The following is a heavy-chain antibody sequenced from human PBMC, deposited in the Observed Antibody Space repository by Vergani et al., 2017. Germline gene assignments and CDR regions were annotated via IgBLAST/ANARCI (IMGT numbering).Heavy chain of an antibody. CDR1: GFTFSSYA. Sequence: QVQLVESGGGVVQPGRSLRLSCAASGFTFSSYAMHWVRQAPGKGLEWVAVISYDGSNKYYADSVKGRFTISRDNSKKTLYLQMNSLIAEDTAVYYCAGVGTIAVVRNWFDPWGQGTLVTVSS. CDR2: ISYDGSNK. J-gene: IGHJ5*02. D-gene: IGHD6-19*01. V-gene: IGHV3-30*01. CDR3: AGVGTIAVVRNWFDP.